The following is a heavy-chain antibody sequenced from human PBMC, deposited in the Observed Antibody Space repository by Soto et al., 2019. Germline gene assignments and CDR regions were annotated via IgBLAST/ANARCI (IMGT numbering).Heavy chain of an antibody. D-gene: IGHD3-22*01. J-gene: IGHJ4*02. Sequence: QVQLQQWGAGLLKPSETLSLTCAVYGGSFSGYYWSWIRQPPGKGLEWIGEINHSGSTNYNPSPKRRVAISVDTSKTQFSLRLISVSAADTAGYYCAHDSSGYDPRYWGQGTLVTVSS. CDR2: INHSGST. CDR1: GGSFSGYY. CDR3: AHDSSGYDPRY. V-gene: IGHV4-34*01.